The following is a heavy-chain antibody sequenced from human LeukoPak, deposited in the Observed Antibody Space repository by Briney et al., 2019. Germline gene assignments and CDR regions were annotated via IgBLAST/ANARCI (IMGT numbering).Heavy chain of an antibody. CDR1: GFSFSSYW. Sequence: PGRSLRISCAASGFSFSSYWMHWVRQAPGKGLVLVSRINNDGSSGKSSPSYADSVKGRFTISRDNVKNTLYLQMDRLRVEDTAVDYCARDPHGGSGSDPHDAFDIWGQGTMVTVSS. CDR3: ARDPHGGSGSDPHDAFDI. CDR2: INNDGSSGKSSP. J-gene: IGHJ3*02. D-gene: IGHD1-26*01. V-gene: IGHV3-74*01.